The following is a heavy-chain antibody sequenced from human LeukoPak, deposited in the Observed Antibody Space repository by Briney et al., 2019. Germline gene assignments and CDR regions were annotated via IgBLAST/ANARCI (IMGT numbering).Heavy chain of an antibody. CDR1: GYTLTELS. Sequence: GASVKVSCKVSGYTLTELSMHWVRQAPGKGLEWMGGFDPEDGETIYAQKFQGRVTMTEDTSTDTAYMELSSLRSEDTAVYCCATLRDYYDSSGTFDYWGQGTLVTVSS. D-gene: IGHD3-22*01. J-gene: IGHJ4*01. V-gene: IGHV1-24*01. CDR3: ATLRDYYDSSGTFDY. CDR2: FDPEDGET.